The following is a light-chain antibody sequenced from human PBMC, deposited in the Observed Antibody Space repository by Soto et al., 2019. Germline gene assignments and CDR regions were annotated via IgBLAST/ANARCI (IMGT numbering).Light chain of an antibody. CDR3: QQYKSYSPVT. J-gene: IGKJ1*01. V-gene: IGKV1-5*01. CDR2: DAS. Sequence: DIQMTQSPSTLSASVGDRVTITCRASQSISSWLAWYQQKPGKAPKLLIYDASSLESGVPSRFSGSVSGTEFTLTISSLQPYDFATYYCQQYKSYSPVTFGQGTKVEIK. CDR1: QSISSW.